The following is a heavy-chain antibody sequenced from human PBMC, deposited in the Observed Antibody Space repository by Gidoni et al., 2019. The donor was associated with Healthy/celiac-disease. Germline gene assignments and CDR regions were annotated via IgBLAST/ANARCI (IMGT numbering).Heavy chain of an antibody. D-gene: IGHD5-12*01. CDR1: GFTVSSNY. J-gene: IGHJ6*02. V-gene: IGHV3-53*04. CDR3: ARGDAYSGYDSLYYYYGMDV. Sequence: EVQLVESGGGLVQPGGSLRLSCAASGFTVSSNYMSWVRQAPGKGLEWVSVIYSGGSTYYADSVKGRFTSSRHNSKNTLCLRMNSLRAEDTAVYYCARGDAYSGYDSLYYYYGMDVWGQGTTVTVSS. CDR2: IYSGGST.